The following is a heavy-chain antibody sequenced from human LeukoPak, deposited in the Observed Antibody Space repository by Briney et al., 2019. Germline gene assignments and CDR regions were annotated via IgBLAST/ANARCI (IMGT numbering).Heavy chain of an antibody. Sequence: GGSLRLSCAASGFTFYDYAMHWVRQAPGKGLEWVSGISWNSGSIGYADSVKGRFTISRDNAKNSLYLQMNSLRAEDTALYYCAKGTPQRGYSYGLDYYGMGVWGQGTTVTVSS. CDR3: AKGTPQRGYSYGLDYYGMGV. J-gene: IGHJ6*02. V-gene: IGHV3-9*01. CDR2: ISWNSGSI. D-gene: IGHD5-18*01. CDR1: GFTFYDYA.